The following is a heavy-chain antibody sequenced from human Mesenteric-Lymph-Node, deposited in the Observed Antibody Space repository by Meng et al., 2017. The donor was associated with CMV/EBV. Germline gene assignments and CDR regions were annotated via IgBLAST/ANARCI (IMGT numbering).Heavy chain of an antibody. J-gene: IGHJ4*02. CDR1: GFPFEDNS. D-gene: IGHD2-2*02. V-gene: IGHV3-43*01. Sequence: GESLKISCAASGFPFEDNSMHWVRQAPGKGLEWLSLISWDSASTYYADSVKGRFTISRDNAKNSLYLQMNSLRADDTAVYFCANFGKSIYTSDYWGQGTLVTVSS. CDR3: ANFGKSIYTSDY. CDR2: ISWDSAST.